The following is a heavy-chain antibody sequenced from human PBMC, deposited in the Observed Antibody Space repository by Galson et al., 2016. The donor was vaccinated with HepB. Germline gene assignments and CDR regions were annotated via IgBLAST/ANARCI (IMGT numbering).Heavy chain of an antibody. CDR1: GFTFGDYA. J-gene: IGHJ6*04. V-gene: IGHV3-9*01. D-gene: IGHD4-11*01. CDR2: ISWNGEDK. CDR3: AREVTTVTTNFGLAV. Sequence: SLRLSCAASGFTFGDYAMFWVRQAPGKGLERVATISWNGEDKNYADSLGGRFTISRDNARDSLFLQMNNMRGEDTATYFCAREVTTVTTNFGLAVWGEGAAVTVSS.